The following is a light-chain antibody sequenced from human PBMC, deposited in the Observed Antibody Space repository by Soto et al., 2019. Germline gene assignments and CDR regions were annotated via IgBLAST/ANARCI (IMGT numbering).Light chain of an antibody. CDR3: QQTYSIPIT. CDR2: ATS. Sequence: IQMTQSPSSLSASLGDRVTITCRASQGIRGDLGWYQQKPGKAPKLLISATSTLQSGVPSRFSGSGSGTDFTLTISSLHPEDFAFYYCQQTYSIPITFGQGTRLEIK. V-gene: IGKV1-39*01. J-gene: IGKJ5*01. CDR1: QGIRGD.